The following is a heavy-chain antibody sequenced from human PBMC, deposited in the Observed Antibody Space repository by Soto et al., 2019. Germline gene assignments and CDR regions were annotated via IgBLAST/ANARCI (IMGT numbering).Heavy chain of an antibody. V-gene: IGHV3-30-3*01. CDR3: ARDQMTLYNRPSYYYYGMDV. CDR1: GFTFSSYA. Sequence: PGGSLRLSCAASGFTFSSYAMHWVRQAPGKGLEWVAVISYDGSNKYYADSVKGRFTISRDNSKNTLYLQMNSLRAEDTAVYYCARDQMTLYNRPSYYYYGMDVWGQGTTVTVSS. CDR2: ISYDGSNK. D-gene: IGHD1-1*01. J-gene: IGHJ6*02.